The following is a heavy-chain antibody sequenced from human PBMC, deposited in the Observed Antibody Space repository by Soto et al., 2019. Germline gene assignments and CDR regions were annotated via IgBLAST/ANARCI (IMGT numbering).Heavy chain of an antibody. J-gene: IGHJ6*02. Sequence: GGSLILSCAASGFTFSSYGMHWVRQAPGKGLEWVAVISYDGSNKYYADSVKGRFTISRDNSKNTLYLQMNSLRAEDTAVYYCAKDPEYGDYVGDYYGMDVWGQGTTVTVS. CDR2: ISYDGSNK. D-gene: IGHD4-17*01. CDR3: AKDPEYGDYVGDYYGMDV. V-gene: IGHV3-30*18. CDR1: GFTFSSYG.